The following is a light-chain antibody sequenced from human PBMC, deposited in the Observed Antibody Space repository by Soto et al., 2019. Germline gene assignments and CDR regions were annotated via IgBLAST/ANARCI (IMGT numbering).Light chain of an antibody. Sequence: DIQMTQSPPTLSASVGDRVTITCRASQSISGWLAWYQQKPGKAPKLLIYDASNLEGGVPSRFSGTGSGTEFTLTISSLQSEDFAVYYCQQYNTWRSISFGQGTRLEIK. V-gene: IGKV1-5*01. J-gene: IGKJ5*01. CDR2: DAS. CDR3: QQYNTWRSIS. CDR1: QSISGW.